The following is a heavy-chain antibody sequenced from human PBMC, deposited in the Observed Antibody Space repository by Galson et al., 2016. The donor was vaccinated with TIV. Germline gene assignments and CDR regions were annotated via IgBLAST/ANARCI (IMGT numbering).Heavy chain of an antibody. CDR3: SRGNWNYGMGGAMDV. CDR2: TYYTSKWNT. Sequence: CAISGDSVSGNTADWNWVRQSPSRGLEWLGRTYYTSKWNTDYAVSVKGRIIIRPDTSMNQVSLQLSSVIPDDTAVYYCSRGNWNYGMGGAMDVWGRGTTVTVSS. V-gene: IGHV6-1*01. CDR1: GDSVSGNTAD. D-gene: IGHD1-7*01. J-gene: IGHJ6*02.